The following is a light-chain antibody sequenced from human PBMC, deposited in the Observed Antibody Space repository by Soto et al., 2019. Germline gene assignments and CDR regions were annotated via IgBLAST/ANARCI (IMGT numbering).Light chain of an antibody. V-gene: IGKV1-12*01. CDR2: FAF. Sequence: DIQMTQSPSSVSASVGDRVTITWRASQDINSRLAWCQQKPGKAPKLLIYFAFNLESGVPSRFIGSRSGTDFTLTIISLKTDDFATCSCQHADSLPRTFGGGTKVEIE. J-gene: IGKJ4*01. CDR1: QDINSR. CDR3: QHADSLPRT.